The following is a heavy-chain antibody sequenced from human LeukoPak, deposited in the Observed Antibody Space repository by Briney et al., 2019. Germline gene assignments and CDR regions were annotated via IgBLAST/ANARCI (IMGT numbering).Heavy chain of an antibody. CDR3: ARMPLPAGTIEDY. V-gene: IGHV1-69*05. CDR2: IIPIFGTA. J-gene: IGHJ4*02. D-gene: IGHD6-13*01. CDR1: GGTFSSYA. Sequence: SVKVSCKASGGTFSSYAISWVRQAPGQGLEWMGRIIPIFGTANYAQKFQGRVTITTDESTGTAYMELSSLRSEDTAVYYCARMPLPAGTIEDYWGQGTLVTVSS.